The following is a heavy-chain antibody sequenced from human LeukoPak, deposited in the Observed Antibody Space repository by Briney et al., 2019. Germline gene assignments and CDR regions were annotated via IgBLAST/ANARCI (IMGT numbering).Heavy chain of an antibody. J-gene: IGHJ3*02. V-gene: IGHV3-30*18. CDR2: ISYDGSNK. CDR3: AKDQVGFGDAFDI. Sequence: PGGSLRLSCAASGFTFSSYGMHWVRQAPGKGLEWVAVISYDGSNKYYADSVKGRFTISRDNSKNTLYLQMNSLRAEDTAVYYCAKDQVGFGDAFDIWGQGTMVTVSS. CDR1: GFTFSSYG. D-gene: IGHD3-10*01.